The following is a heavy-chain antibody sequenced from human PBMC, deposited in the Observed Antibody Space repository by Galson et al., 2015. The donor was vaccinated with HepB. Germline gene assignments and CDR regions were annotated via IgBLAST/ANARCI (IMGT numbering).Heavy chain of an antibody. Sequence: SLRLSCAASGFIFGNYAMHWVRQAPGKGLEWVAIISYDGNNKLYADSVKGRFTISRHNSKNTLSLQMNTLRAEDTALYSCARAEYGTFFSASFDSWGPGTLVTVSS. CDR1: GFIFGNYA. D-gene: IGHD4/OR15-4a*01. V-gene: IGHV3-30-3*01. J-gene: IGHJ4*02. CDR3: ARAEYGTFFSASFDS. CDR2: ISYDGNNK.